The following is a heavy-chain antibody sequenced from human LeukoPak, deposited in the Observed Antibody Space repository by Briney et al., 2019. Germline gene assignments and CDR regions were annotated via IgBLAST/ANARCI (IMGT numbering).Heavy chain of an antibody. Sequence: GGSLRLSCAASGFTFSSYAMHWVRQALGKGLEWVAVISYDGSNKYYADSVKGRFTISRDNSKNTLYLQMNSLRAEDTAVYYCARDTDYNGNYFDYWGQGTLVTVSS. D-gene: IGHD4-11*01. J-gene: IGHJ4*02. CDR2: ISYDGSNK. CDR1: GFTFSSYA. V-gene: IGHV3-30*04. CDR3: ARDTDYNGNYFDY.